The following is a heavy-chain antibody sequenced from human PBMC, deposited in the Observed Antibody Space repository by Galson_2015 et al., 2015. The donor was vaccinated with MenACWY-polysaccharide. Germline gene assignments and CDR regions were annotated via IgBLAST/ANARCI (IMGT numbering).Heavy chain of an antibody. D-gene: IGHD3-3*01. CDR3: VKPYYDFSSGYYSGPYYYYMGV. V-gene: IGHV1-8*01. Sequence: SVKVSCKASGYTFTSYDINWVRQATGQGLEWMGWMNPNSGNTGYAQKFQGRVTMTRNTSISTAYMELSSLRSEDTAVCYCVKPYYDFSSGYYSGPYYYYMGVWGTGTSVPVSS. J-gene: IGHJ6*03. CDR2: MNPNSGNT. CDR1: GYTFTSYD.